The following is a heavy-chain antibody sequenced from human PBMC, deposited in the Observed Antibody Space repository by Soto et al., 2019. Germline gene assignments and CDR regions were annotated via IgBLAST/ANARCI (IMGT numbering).Heavy chain of an antibody. Sequence: GGSLRLSCSASGFTFSSYAMHWVRQAPGKGLEYVSVISSNGGSTYYADSVKGRFTISRDNSKNTLYLQMSSLRAEDTAVYYCVRGRDYYGSGSYYNSATRYYYYYGMDVWGQGTTVTVSS. D-gene: IGHD3-10*01. CDR1: GFTFSSYA. CDR3: VRGRDYYGSGSYYNSATRYYYYYGMDV. CDR2: ISSNGGST. J-gene: IGHJ6*02. V-gene: IGHV3-64D*06.